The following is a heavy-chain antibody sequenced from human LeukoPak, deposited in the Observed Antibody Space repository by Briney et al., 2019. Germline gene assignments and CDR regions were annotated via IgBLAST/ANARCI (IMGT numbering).Heavy chain of an antibody. CDR1: GGSISDYF. J-gene: IGHJ4*02. D-gene: IGHD6-19*01. CDR2: ITYSGRT. V-gene: IGHV4-59*01. Sequence: PSETLSLTCTVSGGSISDYFWSWIRQPPGKGLEWIGFITYSGRTDQNPSLKSRVTISVDASKNQFSLNLTSVIAADTAVYYCVRHTTSGWYQVVYWGQGTLVTVSS. CDR3: VRHTTSGWYQVVY.